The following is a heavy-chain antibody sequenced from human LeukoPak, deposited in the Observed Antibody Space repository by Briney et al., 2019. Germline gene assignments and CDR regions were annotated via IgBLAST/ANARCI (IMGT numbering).Heavy chain of an antibody. J-gene: IGHJ4*02. CDR3: ASPVVVVAPREVDY. D-gene: IGHD2-15*01. V-gene: IGHV3-23*01. Sequence: GGSLRLSCAASGFTFSSYAMSWVRQATGKGLEWVSAISGSGGSTYYADSVKGRFTISRDNSKNTLYLQMNSLRAEDTAVYYCASPVVVVAPREVDYWGQGTLVTVSS. CDR1: GFTFSSYA. CDR2: ISGSGGST.